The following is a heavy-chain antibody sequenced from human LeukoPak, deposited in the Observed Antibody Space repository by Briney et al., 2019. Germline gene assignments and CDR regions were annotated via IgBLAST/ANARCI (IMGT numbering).Heavy chain of an antibody. D-gene: IGHD2-21*02. Sequence: HTGGSLRLSCADSGFTVSSNYMRWVRQAPGKGLEWVSSISGGGARTYYADSVKGRFTISRDNSKNTLYLQMNSLRAEDSAVYYCARSENCGSDCYQCFDYWGQGTLVTVSS. CDR3: ARSENCGSDCYQCFDY. V-gene: IGHV3-23*01. J-gene: IGHJ4*02. CDR1: GFTVSSNY. CDR2: ISGGGART.